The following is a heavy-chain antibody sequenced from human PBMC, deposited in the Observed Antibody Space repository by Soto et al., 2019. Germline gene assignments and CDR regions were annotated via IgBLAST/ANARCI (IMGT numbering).Heavy chain of an antibody. CDR3: ARGRGGSLYYYGMDV. J-gene: IGHJ6*02. CDR2: VNHSREA. V-gene: IGHV4-34*01. D-gene: IGHD3-16*01. Sequence: SETLSLTCGVYGGSFRNYYWIWVRQPPGKGLEWIGEVNHSREATYNPSRQSRITISLDTSNNHFSLKMTSVTAADTAMYYCARGRGGSLYYYGMDVWGQGTTVTVSS. CDR1: GGSFRNYY.